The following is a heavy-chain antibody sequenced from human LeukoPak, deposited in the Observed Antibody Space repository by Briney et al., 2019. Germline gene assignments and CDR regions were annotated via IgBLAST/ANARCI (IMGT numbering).Heavy chain of an antibody. J-gene: IGHJ4*02. D-gene: IGHD2-2*01. CDR2: ISSSSSYI. CDR3: ARATKERSRYCSSTSCKYPFDY. CDR1: GFTFSIYS. V-gene: IGHV3-21*01. Sequence: GGSLRLSCAASGFTFSIYSVTWVRQAPGKGLEWVSSISSSSSYIYYADSVKGRFTISRDNAKNSLYLQMNSLRAEDTAVYYCARATKERSRYCSSTSCKYPFDYWGQGTLVTVSS.